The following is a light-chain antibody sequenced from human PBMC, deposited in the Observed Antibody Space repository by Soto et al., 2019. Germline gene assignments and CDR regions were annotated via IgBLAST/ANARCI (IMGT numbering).Light chain of an antibody. V-gene: IGKV3-15*01. CDR3: QQYNNWPLT. Sequence: EIVMTQSPGTLSVSPGERATLSCRANQSVSSNLAWYQQKPGQAPRLLIYGASTRATGLPARFSGSGSGTEFTLTISSLQSEDFAVYYCQQYNNWPLTFGGGTKVEIK. CDR1: QSVSSN. CDR2: GAS. J-gene: IGKJ4*01.